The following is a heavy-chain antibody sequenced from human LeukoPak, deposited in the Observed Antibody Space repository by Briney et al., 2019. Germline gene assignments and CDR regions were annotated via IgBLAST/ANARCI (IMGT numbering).Heavy chain of an antibody. CDR1: GGSFSGYY. CDR2: IYSGTT. CDR3: ARGRGNTIPWT. V-gene: IGHV4-59*01. Sequence: SETLSLTCTVSGGSFSGYYWNWIRQPPEKGLEWIAYIYSGTTIYNPSLKSRVIITVDTSNNQFSLNLNSVAAANTAMYYWARGRGNTIPWTWGQGTRVTVSS. J-gene: IGHJ5*02. D-gene: IGHD3-3*01.